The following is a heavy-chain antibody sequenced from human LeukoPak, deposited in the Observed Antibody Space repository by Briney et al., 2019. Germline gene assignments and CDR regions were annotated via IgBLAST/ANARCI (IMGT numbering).Heavy chain of an antibody. D-gene: IGHD7-27*01. CDR1: GFTFSNHG. V-gene: IGHV3-23*01. Sequence: GGSLRLSCAASGFTFSNHGMNWVRQAPGKGLEWLSGVSPPGGGTYYADSVKGRFTISRDDSKNTLSLQMNSLRVEDTAVYHCARDLAWGAFDYWGQGTLVTISS. CDR2: VSPPGGGT. J-gene: IGHJ4*02. CDR3: ARDLAWGAFDY.